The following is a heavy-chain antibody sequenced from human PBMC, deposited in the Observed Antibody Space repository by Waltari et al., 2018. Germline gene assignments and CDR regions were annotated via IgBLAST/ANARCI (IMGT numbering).Heavy chain of an antibody. J-gene: IGHJ4*02. CDR1: GGSISSYY. CDR2: IYYSGST. D-gene: IGHD3-22*01. CDR3: ARGGYYDSSGYGEIDY. Sequence: QVQLQESGPGLVKPSETLSLTCTVSGGSISSYYWSWIRQPPGKGLEWIGDIYYSGSTNYNPARKSRVTISVDTSKNQFSLKLSSVTAADTAVYYCARGGYYDSSGYGEIDYWGQGTLVTVSS. V-gene: IGHV4-59*01.